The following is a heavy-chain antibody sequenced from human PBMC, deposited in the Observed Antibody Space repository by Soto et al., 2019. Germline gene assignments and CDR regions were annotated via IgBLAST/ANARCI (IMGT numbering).Heavy chain of an antibody. CDR1: GGTFSSYT. J-gene: IGHJ3*02. V-gene: IGHV1-69*08. CDR3: AREHHSWGSQLTAFDI. Sequence: QVQLVQSGAEVKKPGSSVKVSCKASGGTFSSYTISWVRQAPGQGLEWMGRIIPILGIANYAQKFQGRVTITADKSTSTAYMELSSLRSEDTAVYYCAREHHSWGSQLTAFDIWGQGTMVTVSS. D-gene: IGHD6-13*01. CDR2: IIPILGIA.